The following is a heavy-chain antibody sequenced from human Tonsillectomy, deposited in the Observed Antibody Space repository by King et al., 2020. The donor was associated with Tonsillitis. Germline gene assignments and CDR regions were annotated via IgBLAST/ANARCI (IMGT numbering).Heavy chain of an antibody. V-gene: IGHV3-30-3*01. J-gene: IGHJ4*02. D-gene: IGHD3-10*01. Sequence: QMVQSGGGVVQPGRSLRLSCAASGFTFSSYAMHWVRQAPGKGLEWVAVISYDGSNKDYEDSVKGRFTISRDNAKNTLYLQMTSLRAEDTAVYYCARENYRRITMVRVVIGYWGQGTLVPVSS. CDR1: GFTFSSYA. CDR3: ARENYRRITMVRVVIGY. CDR2: ISYDGSNK.